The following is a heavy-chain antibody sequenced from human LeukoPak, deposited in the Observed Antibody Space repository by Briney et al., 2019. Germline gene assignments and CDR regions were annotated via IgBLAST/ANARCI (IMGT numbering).Heavy chain of an antibody. Sequence: GGSLRLSCAASGFTFSSYWMSWVRQAPGKGLEWVVNIKQDGSEKYYVDSVKGRFTISRDNAKNSLYLQMNSLRAEDTAVYYCARDQRIAVAGTLNYYYYMDVWGKGTTVTVSS. D-gene: IGHD6-19*01. V-gene: IGHV3-7*01. CDR3: ARDQRIAVAGTLNYYYYMDV. CDR2: IKQDGSEK. J-gene: IGHJ6*03. CDR1: GFTFSSYW.